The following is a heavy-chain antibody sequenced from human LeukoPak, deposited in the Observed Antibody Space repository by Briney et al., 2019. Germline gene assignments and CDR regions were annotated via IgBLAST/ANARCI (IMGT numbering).Heavy chain of an antibody. Sequence: PSETLSLTCTVSGGSISSSSYYWGWIRQPPGKGLEWIGSIYYSGTTYYNPSLKSRVTISVDTSKNQFSLKLSSVTAADTGVYYCERGVHGSSGFYPLYYFDYWGQGTLVTVSS. CDR3: ERGVHGSSGFYPLYYFDY. CDR2: IYYSGTT. CDR1: GGSISSSSYY. J-gene: IGHJ4*02. V-gene: IGHV4-39*07. D-gene: IGHD3-22*01.